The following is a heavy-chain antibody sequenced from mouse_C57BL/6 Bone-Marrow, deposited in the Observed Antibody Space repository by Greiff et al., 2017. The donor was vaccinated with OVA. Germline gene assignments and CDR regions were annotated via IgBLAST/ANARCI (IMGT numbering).Heavy chain of an antibody. J-gene: IGHJ1*03. D-gene: IGHD1-1*01. CDR3: TTEAYDYGSSPYWGFDV. CDR1: GYTFTDYE. CDR2: IDPETGGT. Sequence: QVQLQQSGAELVRPGASVTLSCKASGYTFTDYEMHWVKQTPVHGLEWIGAIDPETGGTAYNQKFQGKAILTADKSSSAAYMELRSLTSDDSAVYYCTTEAYDYGSSPYWGFDVWGTGTTVTVSS. V-gene: IGHV1-15*01.